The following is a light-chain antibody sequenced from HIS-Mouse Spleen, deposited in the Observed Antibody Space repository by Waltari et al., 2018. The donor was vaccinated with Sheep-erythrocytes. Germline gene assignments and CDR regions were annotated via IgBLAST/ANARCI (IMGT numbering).Light chain of an antibody. CDR2: AAS. CDR1: QGIRND. CDR3: QQYNSSLT. V-gene: IGKV1-6*01. Sequence: AIQMTQSPSSLSASVGDRVTITCRASQGIRNDLGWYQQKPGKAPKLLIYAASSLQSGVPSRFSGSGSGTDFTLTISSLQPDDFATYYCQQYNSSLTFGPGTKVDIK. J-gene: IGKJ3*01.